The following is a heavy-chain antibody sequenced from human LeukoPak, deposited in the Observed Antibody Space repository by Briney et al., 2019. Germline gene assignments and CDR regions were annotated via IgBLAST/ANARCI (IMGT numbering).Heavy chain of an antibody. CDR2: ISWNSDSK. J-gene: IGHJ4*02. Sequence: PGRSLRLSCAASGFTFDDYAMHWVRQAPGKGLEWVSGISWNSDSKDYADSVKGRFTISRDNAKNSLFLQVNSLRTEDTALYYCARSVELVRGYFDFWGQGTLVTVSS. CDR1: GFTFDDYA. D-gene: IGHD1-1*01. CDR3: ARSVELVRGYFDF. V-gene: IGHV3-9*01.